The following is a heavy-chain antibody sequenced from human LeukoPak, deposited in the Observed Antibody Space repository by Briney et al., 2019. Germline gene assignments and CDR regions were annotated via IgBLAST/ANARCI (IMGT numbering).Heavy chain of an antibody. V-gene: IGHV4-39*01. Sequence: PSETLSLTCTVSGGSISSSPYYWGWIRQPRGKGLEWIGNIYYSGSTYYNPSLKTRVTISVDTSKNQFSLKLTSVTAADTAVYYCARHASVDGNWPRPLDYWGQGSLVTVSS. J-gene: IGHJ4*02. CDR2: IYYSGST. CDR3: ARHASVDGNWPRPLDY. CDR1: GGSISSSPYY. D-gene: IGHD4-23*01.